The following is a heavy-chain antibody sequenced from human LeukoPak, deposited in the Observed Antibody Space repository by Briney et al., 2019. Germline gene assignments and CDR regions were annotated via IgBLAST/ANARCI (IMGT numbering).Heavy chain of an antibody. CDR3: ARDRAATRNYYYYGMDV. Sequence: ASVKVSCKTSGYTFTGYYVHWVRQAPGQGLEWMGWINPNSGGTTYAQKFQGRVTMTRDTSISTAYMELSRLRSDDTAVYYCARDRAATRNYYYYGMDVWGQGTTVTVSS. CDR2: INPNSGGT. J-gene: IGHJ6*02. V-gene: IGHV1-2*02. CDR1: GYTFTGYY. D-gene: IGHD6-25*01.